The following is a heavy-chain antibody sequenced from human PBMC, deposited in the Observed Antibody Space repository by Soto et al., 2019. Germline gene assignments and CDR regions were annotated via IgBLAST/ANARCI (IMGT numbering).Heavy chain of an antibody. J-gene: IGHJ4*02. CDR3: ATNVAVVTPADNLFDS. CDR1: GFTFSSYT. Sequence: QVHLVESGGGVVQSGRSLRLSCAASGFTFSSYTMNWVRLLPGRGLEWVAVISYDGRHDYYSDSVEGRFTISRDNVKNILYLQMKSLRPWDTAVDYCATNVAVVTPADNLFDSWGQGALVTVSS. CDR2: ISYDGRHD. V-gene: IGHV3-30*04. D-gene: IGHD2-15*01.